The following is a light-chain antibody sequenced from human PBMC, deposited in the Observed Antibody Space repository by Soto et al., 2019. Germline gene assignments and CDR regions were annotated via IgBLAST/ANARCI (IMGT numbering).Light chain of an antibody. Sequence: EIVLTQSPGTLSLSPGERATLSCRASQSVSSSYLAWYQQKPGQAPRLLIYGATSRATGIPDRFSGSGSGTAYTRTISRLAPEDFAVYYCQQYGSSREFTFGPGTKVDIK. V-gene: IGKV3-20*01. J-gene: IGKJ3*01. CDR1: QSVSSSY. CDR3: QQYGSSREFT. CDR2: GAT.